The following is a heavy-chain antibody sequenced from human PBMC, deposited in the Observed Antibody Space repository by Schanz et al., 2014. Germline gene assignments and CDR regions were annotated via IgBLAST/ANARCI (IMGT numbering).Heavy chain of an antibody. D-gene: IGHD2-15*01. CDR3: AKARRKSNCSGGRCFHYSYYGMDV. V-gene: IGHV3-23*01. Sequence: EVQLLESGGGLVQPGGSLRLSCAASGFTFSGYAMSWVRQAPGKGLEWVSALSGSGGSTYYADSVKGRFTISRDNSKNTLYLQMNSLRAEDTAVYYCAKARRKSNCSGGRCFHYSYYGMDVWGQGTTVTVSS. CDR1: GFTFSGYA. CDR2: LSGSGGST. J-gene: IGHJ6*02.